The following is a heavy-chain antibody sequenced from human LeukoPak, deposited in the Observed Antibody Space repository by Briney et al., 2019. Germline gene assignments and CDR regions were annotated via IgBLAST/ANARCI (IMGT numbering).Heavy chain of an antibody. CDR2: IYYSGST. Sequence: PSETLSLTCTVSGGSNSSYYWSWIRQPPGKGLEWIGYIYYSGSTNYNPSLKSRVTISVDTSKNQFSLKLSSVTAADTAVYYCARRDGYNSIDYWGQGTLVTVSS. CDR1: GGSNSSYY. J-gene: IGHJ4*02. CDR3: ARRDGYNSIDY. D-gene: IGHD5-24*01. V-gene: IGHV4-59*08.